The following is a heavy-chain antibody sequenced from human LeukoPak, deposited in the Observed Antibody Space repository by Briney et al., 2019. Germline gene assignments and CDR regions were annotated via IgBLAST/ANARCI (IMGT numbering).Heavy chain of an antibody. CDR3: AKRSYDSSGYYPHFDY. CDR1: GFTFSSYS. D-gene: IGHD3-22*01. J-gene: IGHJ4*02. CDR2: ISSSSSTI. Sequence: GGSLRLSCAASGFTFSSYSMNWVRQAPGKGLEWVSYISSSSSTIYYADSVKGRFTISRDNSKNTLYLQMNSLRAEDTAVYYCAKRSYDSSGYYPHFDYWGQGTLVTVSS. V-gene: IGHV3-48*01.